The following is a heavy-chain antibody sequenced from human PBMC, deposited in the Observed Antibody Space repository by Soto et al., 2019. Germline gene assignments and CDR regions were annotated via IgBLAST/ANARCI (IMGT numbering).Heavy chain of an antibody. CDR1: GGSISSRSYY. Sequence: SETLSLTCTVSGGSISSRSYYWGWIRQPPGKGLEWIGTLYYSVSTCYNPSLKSRVTISVDTSKNQFSLNLSSVTAADTAVYYCMKSFGSWSLIHYDGKDVWGQGTTVTVSS. J-gene: IGHJ6*02. V-gene: IGHV4-39*01. D-gene: IGHD3-10*01. CDR2: LYYSVST. CDR3: MKSFGSWSLIHYDGKDV.